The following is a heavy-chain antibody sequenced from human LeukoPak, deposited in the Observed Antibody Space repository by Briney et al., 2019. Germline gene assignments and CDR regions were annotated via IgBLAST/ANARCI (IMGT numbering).Heavy chain of an antibody. CDR3: ARTLWFGELSNWFDP. CDR2: INPNSGGT. D-gene: IGHD3-10*01. J-gene: IGHJ5*02. V-gene: IGHV1-2*02. CDR1: GYTFTGYY. Sequence: ASVKVSCKASGYTFTGYYMHWVRQASGQGLEWMGWINPNSGGTNYAQKFQGRVTMTRDTSISTAYMELSRLRSDDTAVYYCARTLWFGELSNWFDPWGQGTLVTASS.